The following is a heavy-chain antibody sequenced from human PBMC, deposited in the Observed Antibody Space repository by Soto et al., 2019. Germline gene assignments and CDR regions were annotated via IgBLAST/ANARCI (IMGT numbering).Heavy chain of an antibody. CDR2: NYSSGNT. V-gene: IGHV4-61*01. CDR1: GGSVSSGSNY. D-gene: IGHD1-20*01. J-gene: IGHJ4*02. Sequence: ETLSLICTVSGGSVSSGSNYWSWIRQPPRQVQEWREYNYSSGNTNYNPSLKSRVTISVDTPKNQFSLKLSSVTAADRAVYYCARLNQRRYFDYWGQGSLLTVSS. CDR3: ARLNQRRYFDY.